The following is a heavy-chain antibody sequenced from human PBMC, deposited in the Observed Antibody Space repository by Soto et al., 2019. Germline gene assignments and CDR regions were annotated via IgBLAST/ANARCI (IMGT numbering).Heavy chain of an antibody. CDR1: GGTFSSYA. CDR3: ARDMVVVTAIQGVNAFDF. V-gene: IGHV1-69*13. D-gene: IGHD2-21*02. CDR2: IIPIFGTA. Sequence: GASVKVSCKASGGTFSSYAISWVRQAPGQGLEWMGGIIPIFGTANYAQKFQGRVTITADESTSTAYMELSSLRSEDTAVYYCARDMVVVTAIQGVNAFDFWGQGTMVTVSS. J-gene: IGHJ3*01.